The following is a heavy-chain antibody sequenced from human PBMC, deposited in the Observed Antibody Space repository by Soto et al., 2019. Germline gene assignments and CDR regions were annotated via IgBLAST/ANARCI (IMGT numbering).Heavy chain of an antibody. D-gene: IGHD2-2*01. V-gene: IGHV3-48*03. CDR2: ISTSGSTV. Sequence: GGSLRLSCAASRFTFSTYEMNWVRQAPGKGLEWVSYISTSGSTVYYADSVKGRFTISRDNTRNSLYLQMNSLRDEDTALYYCVRYCSTTLCNGVATRTFDYWGQGTLVTVS. CDR1: RFTFSTYE. J-gene: IGHJ4*02. CDR3: VRYCSTTLCNGVATRTFDY.